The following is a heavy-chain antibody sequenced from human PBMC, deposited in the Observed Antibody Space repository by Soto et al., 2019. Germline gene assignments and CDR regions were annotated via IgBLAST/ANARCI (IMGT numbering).Heavy chain of an antibody. D-gene: IGHD3-16*02. CDR1: GFIFSNYE. CDR2: IKEDGGET. Sequence: GGSLRLSCAVSGFIFSNYEMSWVRQAPGKGLEWVASIKEDGGETHYVDSVKGRFIIFRDNAKNSLYLQMNSLRAEDTAVYYYARGVRTFDYWGQGTLVTVSS. J-gene: IGHJ4*02. V-gene: IGHV3-7*04. CDR3: ARGVRTFDY.